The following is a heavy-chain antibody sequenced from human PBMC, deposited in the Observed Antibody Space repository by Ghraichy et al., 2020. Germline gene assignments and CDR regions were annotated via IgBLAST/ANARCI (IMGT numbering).Heavy chain of an antibody. V-gene: IGHV3-30*04. D-gene: IGHD6-13*01. Sequence: GSLRLSCAASGFTFSSYAMHWVRQAPGKGLEWVAVISYDGSNKYYADSVKGRFTISRDNSKNTLYLQMNSLRAEDTAVYYCARESDSKYYFDYWGQGTLVTVSS. CDR2: ISYDGSNK. J-gene: IGHJ4*02. CDR3: ARESDSKYYFDY. CDR1: GFTFSSYA.